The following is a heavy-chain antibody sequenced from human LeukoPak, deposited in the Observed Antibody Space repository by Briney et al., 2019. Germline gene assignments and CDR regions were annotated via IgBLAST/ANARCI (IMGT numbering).Heavy chain of an antibody. CDR2: IIPILGIA. J-gene: IGHJ4*02. V-gene: IGHV1-69*04. D-gene: IGHD6-13*01. Sequence: GSSVKVSCKASGGTFSSYAISWVRQAPGQGLEWMGRIIPILGIANYAQKFQGRVTITADKSTSTAYMELSSLRSEDTAVYYCARVTGGQLVRSRGGYWGQGTLVTGSS. CDR1: GGTFSSYA. CDR3: ARVTGGQLVRSRGGY.